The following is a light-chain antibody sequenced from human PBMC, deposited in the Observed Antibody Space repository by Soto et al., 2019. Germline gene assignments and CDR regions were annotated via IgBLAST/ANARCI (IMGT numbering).Light chain of an antibody. V-gene: IGKV3-15*01. CDR1: QSVSSN. CDR2: GAS. CDR3: QQYNNWLALT. J-gene: IGKJ4*01. Sequence: EIVMTQSPATLSVSPGERATLSCRASQSVSSNLAWYQQKPGQAPRLLIYGASTRATGIPARFSGSGSGTEFTLTISSLQSEDLAVYYCQQYNNWLALTCGGGTKVEIK.